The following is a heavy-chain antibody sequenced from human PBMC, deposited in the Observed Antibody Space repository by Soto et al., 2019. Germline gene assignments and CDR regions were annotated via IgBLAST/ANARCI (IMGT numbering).Heavy chain of an antibody. CDR1: GGSFSGYY. V-gene: IGHV4-34*01. CDR2: INHSGST. J-gene: IGHJ4*02. Sequence: PSETLSLTCAVVGGSFSGYYWSWIRQPPGKGLEWIGVINHSGSTNYNPSLKSRVTVSVDTSMNQFSLKLSSVTAADTAVYYCARGPYVYDYVWGSYRIGYYFDYWGQGTLVTVSS. CDR3: ARGPYVYDYVWGSYRIGYYFDY. D-gene: IGHD3-16*02.